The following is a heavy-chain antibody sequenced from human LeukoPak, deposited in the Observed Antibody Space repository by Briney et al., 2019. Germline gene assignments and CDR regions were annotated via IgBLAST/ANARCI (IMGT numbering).Heavy chain of an antibody. V-gene: IGHV1-2*02. J-gene: IGHJ6*03. Sequence: GASVKVSCKASGYTFTGYYMHWVRQAPGQGLEWMGWINPNSGGTNYAQKFQGRVTMTRDTSISTAYMELNRLSSDDTAVYYCARTQEAGYSSGWYDSYYYYYMDVWGKGTAVTISS. CDR3: ARTQEAGYSSGWYDSYYYYYMDV. CDR1: GYTFTGYY. D-gene: IGHD6-19*01. CDR2: INPNSGGT.